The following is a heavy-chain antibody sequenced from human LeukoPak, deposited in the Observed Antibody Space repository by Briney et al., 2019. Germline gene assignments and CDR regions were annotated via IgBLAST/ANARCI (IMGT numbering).Heavy chain of an antibody. CDR1: GNYW. V-gene: IGHV3-74*01. CDR2: INSDGSWT. D-gene: IGHD3-22*01. CDR3: AKDRGSSGYSTLDFDY. Sequence: GGSLRLSCAASGNYWMHWVRQAPGKGLVWVSHINSDGSWTSYADSVKGRFTISRDNSKNTLYLQMNSLRAEDTAVYYCAKDRGSSGYSTLDFDYWGQGTLVTVSS. J-gene: IGHJ4*02.